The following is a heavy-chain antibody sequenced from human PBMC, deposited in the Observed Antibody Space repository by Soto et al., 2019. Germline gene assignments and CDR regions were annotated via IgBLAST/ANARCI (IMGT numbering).Heavy chain of an antibody. J-gene: IGHJ4*02. Sequence: PGRSLRLSCAASGFSFSNYAMHWVRQAPGKGLEWVSTIKDSGDSTYYLDSVRGRFTISRDYSRNTLYLQMTSLRAEDTALYHCVKGGASYTSCWYANWGQGILVTVSS. CDR2: IKDSGDST. CDR1: GFSFSNYA. V-gene: IGHV3-23*01. CDR3: VKGGASYTSCWYAN. D-gene: IGHD6-13*01.